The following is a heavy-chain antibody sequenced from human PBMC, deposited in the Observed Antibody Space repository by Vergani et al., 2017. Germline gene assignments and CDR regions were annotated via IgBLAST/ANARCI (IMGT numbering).Heavy chain of an antibody. CDR1: GYRFTSYW. J-gene: IGHJ5*02. CDR3: ARLGEQRLGRGGWFDP. D-gene: IGHD6-25*01. CDR2: IYPGDSDT. Sequence: EVQLVQSGAEVKKPGESLKISCKGSGYRFTSYWIGWVRQLPGKGLEWMGIIYPGDSDTRYSPSFQGQVTISADKTISTAYLQLGSLKASDTAMYYCARLGEQRLGRGGWFDPWGQGTLVTVSS. V-gene: IGHV5-51*01.